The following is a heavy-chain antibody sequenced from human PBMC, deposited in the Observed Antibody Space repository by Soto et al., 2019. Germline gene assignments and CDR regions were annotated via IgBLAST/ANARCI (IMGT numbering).Heavy chain of an antibody. D-gene: IGHD2-21*01. J-gene: IGHJ5*02. V-gene: IGHV4-39*01. CDR1: GGSISTRSYY. CDR3: ARQGIDGHYSFTWFDP. CDR2: FYDSGYI. Sequence: SETLSLTCKVSGGSISTRSYYWGWIRQPPGKGLEWIGSFYDSGYIYYNPSLKSRVTIFVDTSKNQLSLKLTSVTAADTAVYYCARQGIDGHYSFTWFDPWGQVTLVTFSS.